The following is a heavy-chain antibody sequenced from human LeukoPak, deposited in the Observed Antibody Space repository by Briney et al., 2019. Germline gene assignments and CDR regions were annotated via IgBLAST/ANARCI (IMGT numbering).Heavy chain of an antibody. CDR3: ARDDPYYDFWSGYLYNWFDP. J-gene: IGHJ5*02. CDR2: IIPIFGTA. D-gene: IGHD3-3*01. V-gene: IGHV1-69*05. Sequence: ASVKVSCKASGGTFSSYAISWVRQAPGQGLEWMGGIIPIFGTANYAQKFQGRVTITTDESTSTAYMELSSLRSEDTAVYYCARDDPYYDFWSGYLYNWFDPWGQGTLVTVSS. CDR1: GGTFSSYA.